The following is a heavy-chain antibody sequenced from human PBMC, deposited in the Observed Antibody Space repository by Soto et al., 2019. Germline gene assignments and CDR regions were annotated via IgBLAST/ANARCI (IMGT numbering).Heavy chain of an antibody. V-gene: IGHV1-8*01. Sequence: ASVKVSCKASGYTFTSYDINWVRQATGQGLEWMGWMNPNSGNTGYAQKFQGRVTMTRNTSISTAYMELSSLRSEDTAVYYCARGRYCSGGSRWDWLDPWGQGTLVTVSS. CDR3: ARGRYCSGGSRWDWLDP. CDR1: GYTFTSYD. CDR2: MNPNSGNT. D-gene: IGHD2-15*01. J-gene: IGHJ5*02.